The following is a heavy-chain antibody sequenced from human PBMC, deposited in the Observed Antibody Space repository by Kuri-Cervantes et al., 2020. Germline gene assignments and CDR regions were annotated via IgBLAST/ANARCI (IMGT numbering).Heavy chain of an antibody. J-gene: IGHJ4*02. CDR1: GFTFSSYS. V-gene: IGHV3-30*03. Sequence: GESLKISCAASGFTFSSYSMNWVRQAPGKGLEWGAEISYDGNNKFYPNSVKGRFTISRDASQKTVYLQMDSLSGEATGHYYCASYRSKGAGTVDYWGQGTPVTVSS. D-gene: IGHD6-19*01. CDR3: ASYRSKGAGTVDY. CDR2: ISYDGNNK.